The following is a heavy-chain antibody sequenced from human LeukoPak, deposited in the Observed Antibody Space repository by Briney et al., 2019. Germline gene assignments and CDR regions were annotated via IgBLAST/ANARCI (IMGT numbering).Heavy chain of an antibody. CDR1: GFTFSDYG. D-gene: IGHD3-16*01. J-gene: IGHJ4*02. Sequence: GGSLRLSCAASGFTFSDYGMHWVRQAPGKGLEWVAVIWYDGSNKYYADSVKGRFTISRDNSRNTLYLQMNSLRAEDTAVYYCAREISRFGIWGQGTLVPVSS. CDR2: IWYDGSNK. V-gene: IGHV3-33*01. CDR3: AREISRFGI.